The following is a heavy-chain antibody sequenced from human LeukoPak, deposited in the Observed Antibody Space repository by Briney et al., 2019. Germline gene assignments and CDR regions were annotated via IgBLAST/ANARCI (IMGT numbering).Heavy chain of an antibody. CDR2: ISYDGSNK. CDR3: ARDLRGWFNVAAFDI. CDR1: GFTFSSYA. J-gene: IGHJ3*02. V-gene: IGHV3-30-3*01. Sequence: GGSLRLSCAASGFTFSSYAMHWVRQAPGKGLEWVAVISYDGSNKYYADSVKGRFTISRDNSKNTLYLQMNSLRAEDTAVYYCARDLRGWFNVAAFDIWGQGTMVTVFS. D-gene: IGHD6-19*01.